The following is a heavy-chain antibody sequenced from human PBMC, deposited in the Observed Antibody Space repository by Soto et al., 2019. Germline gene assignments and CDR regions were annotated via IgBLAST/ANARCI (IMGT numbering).Heavy chain of an antibody. CDR3: ARDRNYYGSGSYSYGMDV. CDR2: IYHSGST. Sequence: SSETLSLTCAASGYSISSGYYWGWIRQPPGKGLEWIGSIYHSGSTYYNPSLKSRVTISVDTSKNQFSLKLSSVTAADTAVYYCARDRNYYGSGSYSYGMDVWGQGTTVTVSS. D-gene: IGHD3-10*01. CDR1: GYSISSGYY. J-gene: IGHJ6*02. V-gene: IGHV4-38-2*02.